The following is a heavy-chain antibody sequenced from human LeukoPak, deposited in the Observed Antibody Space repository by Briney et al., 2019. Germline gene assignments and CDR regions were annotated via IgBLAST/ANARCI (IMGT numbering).Heavy chain of an antibody. D-gene: IGHD4-17*01. V-gene: IGHV3-11*01. CDR3: ARSGYGDFDY. CDR2: MSSSGHTT. J-gene: IGHJ4*02. Sequence: GGSLRLSCEASGFNISDYYMSWIRQAPGRGLEWISYMSSSGHTTYYADSLKGRFTISRDNAQNSLYLQLNSLRAGDTAMYYCARSGYGDFDYWGQGTLVTVSS. CDR1: GFNISDYY.